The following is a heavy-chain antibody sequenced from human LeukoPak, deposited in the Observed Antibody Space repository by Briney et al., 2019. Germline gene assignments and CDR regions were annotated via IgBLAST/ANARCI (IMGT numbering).Heavy chain of an antibody. Sequence: PGGSLRLSCAASGFTFSSYAMSWVRQAPGKGLEWVPSISGSGSSTYFADSVKGRFTISRDNSKNTLYLQMNSLRAEDTAVYYCAKDRMVRGVIPYYSDYWGQGTLVTVSS. CDR1: GFTFSSYA. CDR3: AKDRMVRGVIPYYSDY. V-gene: IGHV3-23*01. CDR2: ISGSGSST. J-gene: IGHJ4*02. D-gene: IGHD3-10*01.